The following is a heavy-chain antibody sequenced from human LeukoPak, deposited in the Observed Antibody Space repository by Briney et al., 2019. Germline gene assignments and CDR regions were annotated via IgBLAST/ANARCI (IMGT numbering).Heavy chain of an antibody. Sequence: ASVKVSCKASGYTFTGYYMHWVRQAPGHGLEWMGRINPNSGGTNYAQKFQGRVTMTRDTSISTAYMKLSRLRSDDTAVYYCARDESGYDFAYWGQGTLVTVSS. CDR3: ARDESGYDFAY. J-gene: IGHJ4*02. D-gene: IGHD5-12*01. CDR2: INPNSGGT. CDR1: GYTFTGYY. V-gene: IGHV1-2*06.